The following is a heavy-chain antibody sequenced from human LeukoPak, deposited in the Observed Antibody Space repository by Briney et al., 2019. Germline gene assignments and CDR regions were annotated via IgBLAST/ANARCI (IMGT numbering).Heavy chain of an antibody. D-gene: IGHD3-9*01. CDR3: ARLSSRTGYYKADAFDI. CDR2: IYYSGST. V-gene: IGHV4-30-4*01. Sequence: SQTLSLTCTVSGGSISSGDYYWSWIRQPPGKALEWIGYIYYSGSTYYNPSLKSRVTISVDTSKNQFSLKLSSVTAADTAVYYCARLSSRTGYYKADAFDIWGQGTMVTVSS. CDR1: GGSISSGDYY. J-gene: IGHJ3*02.